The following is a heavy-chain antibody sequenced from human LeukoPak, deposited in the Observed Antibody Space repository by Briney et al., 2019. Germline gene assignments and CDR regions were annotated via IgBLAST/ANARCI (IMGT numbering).Heavy chain of an antibody. CDR1: GGSFSGYY. Sequence: PSETLSLTCAVYGGSFSGYYWSWIRQPPGKGLEWIGEINHSGSTNYNPSLKSRVTISVDTSKNQFSLKLGSVTAADTAVYYCASSSAGYCSSTSCYWSHDAFDIWGQGTMVTVSS. D-gene: IGHD2-2*01. CDR3: ASSSAGYCSSTSCYWSHDAFDI. V-gene: IGHV4-34*01. CDR2: INHSGST. J-gene: IGHJ3*02.